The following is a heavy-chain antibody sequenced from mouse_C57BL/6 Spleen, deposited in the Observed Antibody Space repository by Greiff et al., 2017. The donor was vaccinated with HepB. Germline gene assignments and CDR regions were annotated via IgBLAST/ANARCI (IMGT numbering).Heavy chain of an antibody. Sequence: EVKLVESGGGLVQPGGSLSLSCAASGFTFTDYYMSWVRQPPGKALEWLGFIRNKANGYTTEYSASVKGRFTISRDNSQSILYLQMNALMAEDSATYYCAREDDGYYEGLAYWGQGTLVTVSA. J-gene: IGHJ3*01. CDR1: GFTFTDYY. D-gene: IGHD2-3*01. CDR2: IRNKANGYTT. CDR3: AREDDGYYEGLAY. V-gene: IGHV7-3*01.